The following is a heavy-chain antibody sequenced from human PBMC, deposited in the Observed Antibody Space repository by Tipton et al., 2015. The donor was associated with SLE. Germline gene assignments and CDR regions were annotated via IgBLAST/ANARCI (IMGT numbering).Heavy chain of an antibody. CDR3: ASKTIIGELGE. Sequence: TLSLTCTVSGGSISSSSYYWGWIRQPPGKGLEWIGNVYYSGSTYYNPSLKSRVTISVDTSKNQFSLKLSSVTAADTAVYYCASKTIIGELGEWGQGTLVTVSS. D-gene: IGHD3-10*01. V-gene: IGHV4-39*07. J-gene: IGHJ1*01. CDR1: GGSISSSSYY. CDR2: VYYSGST.